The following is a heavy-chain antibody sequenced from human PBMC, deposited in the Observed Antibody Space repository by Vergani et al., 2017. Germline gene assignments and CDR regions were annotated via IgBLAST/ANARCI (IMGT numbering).Heavy chain of an antibody. V-gene: IGHV4-59*01. CDR2: IYYSGST. D-gene: IGHD2/OR15-2a*01. Sequence: QVQLQESGPGLVKPSETLSLTCTVSGGSISSYYWSLIRQPPGKGLEGIGYIYYSGSTNYNPSLKSRVTISVDTSKNPFSLKLSSVTAADTAVYYCARDRLLSVDGMDVWGQGTTVTVSS. CDR1: GGSISSYY. J-gene: IGHJ6*02. CDR3: ARDRLLSVDGMDV.